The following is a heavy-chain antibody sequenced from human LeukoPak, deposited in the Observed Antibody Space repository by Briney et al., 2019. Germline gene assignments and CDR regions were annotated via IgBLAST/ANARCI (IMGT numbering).Heavy chain of an antibody. CDR2: ISSSSSTI. V-gene: IGHV3-48*01. CDR3: AREVGELDWFDP. J-gene: IGHJ5*02. D-gene: IGHD3-10*01. CDR1: GSTFSSYS. Sequence: PGGPLRLSYAASGSTFSSYSMNWVRQAPGEGLEWVSYISSSSSTIYYADSVKGRFTISRDNAKNSLYLQMNSLRAEDTAVYYCAREVGELDWFDPWGQGTLVTVSS.